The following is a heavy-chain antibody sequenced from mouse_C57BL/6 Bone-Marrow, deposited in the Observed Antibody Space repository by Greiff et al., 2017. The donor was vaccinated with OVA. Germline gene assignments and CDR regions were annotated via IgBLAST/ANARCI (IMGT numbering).Heavy chain of an antibody. V-gene: IGHV14-4*01. CDR2: IDPENGDT. Sequence: VQLKESGAELVRPGASVKLSCTASGFNIKDYYMHWVKQRPEQGLEWIGWIDPENGDTEYASKFQGKATITADTSSNTAYLQLSSLTSEDTAVYYCTTGGDYWGQGTLVTVSA. CDR3: TTGGDY. J-gene: IGHJ3*01. CDR1: GFNIKDYY.